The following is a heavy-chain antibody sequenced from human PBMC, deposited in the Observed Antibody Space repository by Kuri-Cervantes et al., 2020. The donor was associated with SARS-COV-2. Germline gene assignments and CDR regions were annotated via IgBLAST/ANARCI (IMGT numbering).Heavy chain of an antibody. V-gene: IGHV3-74*01. CDR1: GFTFSGHW. CDR2: INPDGSYT. CDR3: ARDLYYDISDYPGY. J-gene: IGHJ4*02. Sequence: GESLKISCAASGFTFSGHWIHWVRQAPGKGLVWVSRINPDGSYTNNADSVKGRFTLSRDNAKNSLFLQMNSLRAEDTAVYYCARDLYYDISDYPGYWGQGTLVTVSS. D-gene: IGHD3-22*01.